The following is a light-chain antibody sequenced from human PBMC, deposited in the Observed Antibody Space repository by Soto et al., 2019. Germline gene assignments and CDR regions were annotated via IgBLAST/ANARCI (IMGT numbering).Light chain of an antibody. Sequence: QSVMSQPRSMSGSAGQSATISCTGTSSDVGGYNYVSRYQQHPGKAPKLMIYDVSERPSGVPDRFSGSKSGNTASLTISGLQAEDEADYYCCSFPAALYVCGTGT. J-gene: IGLJ1*01. CDR1: SSDVGGYNY. CDR2: DVS. CDR3: CSFPAALYV. V-gene: IGLV2-11*01.